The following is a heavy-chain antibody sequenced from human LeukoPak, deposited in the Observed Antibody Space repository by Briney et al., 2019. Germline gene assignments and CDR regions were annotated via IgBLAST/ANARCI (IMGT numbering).Heavy chain of an antibody. Sequence: SETLSLTCTVSGGSISSSSYYWGWIRQPPGKGLEWIGSIYYSGSTYYNPSLKSRVTISVDTSKNQFSLKLSSVTAADTAVYYCARLRVHDSSGYYSDIWGQGTLVTVSS. CDR3: ARLRVHDSSGYYSDI. CDR2: IYYSGST. J-gene: IGHJ4*02. V-gene: IGHV4-39*01. CDR1: GGSISSSSYY. D-gene: IGHD3-22*01.